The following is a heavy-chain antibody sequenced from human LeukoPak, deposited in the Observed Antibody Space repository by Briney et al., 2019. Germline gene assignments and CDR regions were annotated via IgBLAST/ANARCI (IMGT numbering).Heavy chain of an antibody. Sequence: GASVKVSCTASGGTFSSYAISWVRQAPGQGLEWMGGIIPIFGTANYAQKFQGRVTITTDESTSTAYMELSSLRSEDTAVYYCARAVDGGPAARFDPWGQGTLVTVSS. J-gene: IGHJ5*02. CDR2: IIPIFGTA. CDR3: ARAVDGGPAARFDP. CDR1: GGTFSSYA. V-gene: IGHV1-69*05. D-gene: IGHD2-2*01.